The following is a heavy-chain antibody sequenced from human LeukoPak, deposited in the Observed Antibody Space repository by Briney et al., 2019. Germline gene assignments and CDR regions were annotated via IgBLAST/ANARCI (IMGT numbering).Heavy chain of an antibody. D-gene: IGHD3-16*01. J-gene: IGHJ4*02. CDR3: ARGGLPGIMITFGGVILHDY. V-gene: IGHV4-39*01. Sequence: PSETLSLTCTVSGDSISISTYYWGWIRQPPGKGLEWIGSISYSGSTYYNPSLKSRVTISLDTSKIQFSLKLSSVTAADTAVYYCARGGLPGIMITFGGVILHDYWGQGTLVTVSS. CDR2: ISYSGST. CDR1: GDSISISTYY.